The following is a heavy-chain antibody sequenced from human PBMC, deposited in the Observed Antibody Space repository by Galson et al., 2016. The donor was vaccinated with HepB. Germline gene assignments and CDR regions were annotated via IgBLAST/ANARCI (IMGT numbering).Heavy chain of an antibody. CDR1: GFTFDDYG. D-gene: IGHD5-18*01. CDR2: ISWDSGKI. CDR3: SKDKWIEPSGGMDV. Sequence: SLRLSCAASGFTFDDYGMNWVRQVPGKGLEWVSGISWDSGKIGYADSVKGRFTIYRDNAKNSLFLQMKSLRVEDTALYYWSKDKWIEPSGGMDVWGQGITVTVSS. J-gene: IGHJ6*02. V-gene: IGHV3-9*01.